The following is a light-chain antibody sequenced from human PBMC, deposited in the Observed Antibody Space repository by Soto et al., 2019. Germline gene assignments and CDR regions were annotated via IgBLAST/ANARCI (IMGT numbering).Light chain of an antibody. CDR2: KAS. CDR1: QSISSW. V-gene: IGKV1-5*03. CDR3: QQYNSYPWT. J-gene: IGKJ1*01. Sequence: DIQMTQSPSTLSASVGDRVTITCRASQSISSWLAWYQQKPGKAPKLLIYKASSLESGVPSRFSGSGSGTAFTLTISSLQPDDFATYYCQQYNSYPWTFGQGNKVEIK.